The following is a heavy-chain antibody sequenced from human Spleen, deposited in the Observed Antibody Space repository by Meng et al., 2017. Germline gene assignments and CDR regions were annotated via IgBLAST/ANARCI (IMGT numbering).Heavy chain of an antibody. Sequence: GESLKISCAASGFRFSYYSMNWVRQAPGKGLEWVSSIGGSSSIYINYADSVKGRFTISRDNAKASLYLQMNSLRAEDTAVYYCARDRTGDYELDYWGQGTLVTVSS. J-gene: IGHJ4*02. CDR1: GFRFSYYS. CDR3: ARDRTGDYELDY. CDR2: IGGSSSIYI. D-gene: IGHD4-17*01. V-gene: IGHV3-21*01.